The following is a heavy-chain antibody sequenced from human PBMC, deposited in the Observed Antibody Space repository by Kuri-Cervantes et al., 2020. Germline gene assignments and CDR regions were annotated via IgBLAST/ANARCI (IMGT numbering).Heavy chain of an antibody. Sequence: GESLKISCAASGFTFSDYGMHWVRQPPGKGLEWVAFIRYDGSSKYYADSVKGRFTISRDNSKSTLSLQMNSLRAGDTAVYYCARGQGRGYCTNGVCYTDWFDPWGQGTLVTVSS. CDR3: ARGQGRGYCTNGVCYTDWFDP. J-gene: IGHJ5*02. V-gene: IGHV3-30*02. CDR2: IRYDGSSK. CDR1: GFTFSDYG. D-gene: IGHD2-8*01.